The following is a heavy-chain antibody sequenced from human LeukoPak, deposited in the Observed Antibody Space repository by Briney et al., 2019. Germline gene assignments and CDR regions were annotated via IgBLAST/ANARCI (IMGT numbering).Heavy chain of an antibody. CDR1: GFTFRSYS. V-gene: IGHV3-21*01. D-gene: IGHD1-7*01. J-gene: IGHJ4*02. CDR3: ARGCEWCLTGTIDY. CDR2: ISSSSSYI. Sequence: GGSLRLSCAACGFTFRSYSMNWVRQAPGKGLEWVSSISSSSSYIYYADSVKGRFTISRDNSTNTLYLQMNSLRAEDTAVYYCARGCEWCLTGTIDYWGQGTLVTVSS.